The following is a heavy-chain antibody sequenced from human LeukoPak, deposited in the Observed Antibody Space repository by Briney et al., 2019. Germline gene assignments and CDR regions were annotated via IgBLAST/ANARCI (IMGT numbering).Heavy chain of an antibody. Sequence: GGSLRLSCAASGFTFGSYAMHWVRQAPGKGLEWVAVISYDGSNKYYADSVKGRFTISRDNSKNTLYLQMNSLRAEDTAVYYCARETVTGYYYYYMDVWGKGTTVTVSS. CDR3: ARETVTGYYYYYMDV. V-gene: IGHV3-30*04. D-gene: IGHD4-17*01. CDR2: ISYDGSNK. J-gene: IGHJ6*03. CDR1: GFTFGSYA.